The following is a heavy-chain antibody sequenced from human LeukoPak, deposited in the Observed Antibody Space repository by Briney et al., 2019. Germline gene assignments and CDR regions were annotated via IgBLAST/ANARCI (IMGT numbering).Heavy chain of an antibody. J-gene: IGHJ4*02. CDR2: VYSGGNT. CDR3: ARTMATVFPYFDY. V-gene: IGHV3-53*01. D-gene: IGHD5-24*01. CDR1: GFTVSTSF. Sequence: GGSLRLSCEVSGFTVSTSFMTWVRQAPGKGLEWVSVVYSGGNTHVADSVKGRFTMSRDNSRNTVYLQMNSLRVEDTAVYFCARTMATVFPYFDYWGQGSLVTVSS.